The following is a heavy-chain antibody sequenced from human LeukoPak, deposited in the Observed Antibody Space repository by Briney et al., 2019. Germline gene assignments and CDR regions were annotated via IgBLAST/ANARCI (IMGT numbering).Heavy chain of an antibody. Sequence: GGSLRLSCAASGFTFSSYVMIWVRQAPGKGLEWVSGIGGSGGATYYADSVKGRFTISRDNSKNTLYLQMNSLRADDTAVYYCAKVASGGPLEPFDYWGQGTLVTVSS. D-gene: IGHD6-19*01. CDR2: IGGSGGAT. V-gene: IGHV3-23*01. J-gene: IGHJ4*02. CDR1: GFTFSSYV. CDR3: AKVASGGPLEPFDY.